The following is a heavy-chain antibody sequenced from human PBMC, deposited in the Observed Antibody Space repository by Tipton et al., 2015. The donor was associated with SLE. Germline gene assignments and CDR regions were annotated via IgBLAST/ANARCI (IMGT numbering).Heavy chain of an antibody. D-gene: IGHD6-19*01. V-gene: IGHV4-59*07. CDR3: ARLAVAGMWYYFDS. CDR2: IFYSGGT. CDR1: GGTSRDYF. Sequence: TLSLTCAVYGGTSRDYFWSWIRQPPGKGLGWIGNIFYSGGTNYSPFLNSRITISVDTSKNQLSLNVISMTAADTAVYYCARLAVAGMWYYFDSWGQGAPVTVSS. J-gene: IGHJ4*02.